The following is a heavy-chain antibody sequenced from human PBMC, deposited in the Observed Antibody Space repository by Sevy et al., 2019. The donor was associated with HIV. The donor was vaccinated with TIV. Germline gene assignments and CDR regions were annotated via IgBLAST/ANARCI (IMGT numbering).Heavy chain of an antibody. CDR1: GYTLTELS. CDR3: ATDKDYYDSSGYYHRYFDY. D-gene: IGHD3-22*01. V-gene: IGHV1-24*01. CDR2: LDPEDGET. J-gene: IGHJ4*02. Sequence: ASVKVSCKVSGYTLTELSMHWVRQAPGKGLEWMGGLDPEDGETIYAQKFQGRVTMTEDTSTDTAYMELSSLRSEDTAVYYCATDKDYYDSSGYYHRYFDYWGQGTLVTVSS.